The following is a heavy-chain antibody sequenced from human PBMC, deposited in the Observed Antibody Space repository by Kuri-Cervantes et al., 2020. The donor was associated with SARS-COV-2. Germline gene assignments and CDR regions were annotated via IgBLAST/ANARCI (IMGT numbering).Heavy chain of an antibody. V-gene: IGHV3-48*03. J-gene: IGHJ4*02. CDR1: GFTFSSYE. Sequence: LSLTCAASGFTFSSYEMNWVRQAPGKGLEWVSYISSSGSTIYYADSVKGRFTISRDNAKNSLYLQMNSLRAEDTAVYYCARDPTSYYYDSSGFYFDYWGQGTLVTVSS. CDR3: ARDPTSYYYDSSGFYFDY. CDR2: ISSSGSTI. D-gene: IGHD3-22*01.